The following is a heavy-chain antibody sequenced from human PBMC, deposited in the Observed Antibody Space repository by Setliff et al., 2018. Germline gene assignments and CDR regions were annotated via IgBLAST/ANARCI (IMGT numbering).Heavy chain of an antibody. Sequence: PSETLSLTCTVSGGSISSSSYYWGWIRQSPGKGLEWIGSIYYSGSTYYNPSLKSRVTISVDTSKNQFSLKLSSVTAADTAVYYCARGGKILEWLYAHDYWGQGTLVTVSS. D-gene: IGHD3-3*01. V-gene: IGHV4-39*07. CDR2: IYYSGST. J-gene: IGHJ4*02. CDR3: ARGGKILEWLYAHDY. CDR1: GGSISSSSYY.